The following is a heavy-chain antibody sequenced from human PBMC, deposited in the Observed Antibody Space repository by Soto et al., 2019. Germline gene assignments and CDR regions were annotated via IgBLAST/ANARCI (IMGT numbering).Heavy chain of an antibody. V-gene: IGHV3-30*04. J-gene: IGHJ5*02. CDR1: GFTFDSYA. CDR2: ISYDGKNK. D-gene: IGHD2-15*01. CDR3: ARGPDIVLVEAAIPWFAP. Sequence: PGGSLRLSCAASGFTFDSYAMHWVRQAPGKGLEWVAVISYDGKNKYYADSVKGRFTISRDNSKNTLSLQMNSLRPDDTAVYYCARGPDIVLVEAAIPWFAPWGQGTLVTVSS.